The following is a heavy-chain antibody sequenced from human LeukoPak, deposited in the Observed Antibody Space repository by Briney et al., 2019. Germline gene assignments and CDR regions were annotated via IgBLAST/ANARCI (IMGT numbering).Heavy chain of an antibody. CDR2: IKTDGSIT. V-gene: IGHV3-74*01. CDR3: GRHLNYNQIDY. Sequence: GGSLRLSCEASGFTFSSHWMHWVREAPGKGLVWVSHIKTDGSITNYAESVKGRFTISRDNARNTLYLQMNSLRAEDTAVYYCGRHLNYNQIDYWGQGTLVTVSS. CDR1: GFTFSSHW. D-gene: IGHD4-11*01. J-gene: IGHJ4*02.